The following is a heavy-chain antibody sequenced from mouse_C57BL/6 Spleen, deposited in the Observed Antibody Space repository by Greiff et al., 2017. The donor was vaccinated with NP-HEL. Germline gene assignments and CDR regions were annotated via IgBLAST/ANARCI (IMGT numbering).Heavy chain of an antibody. J-gene: IGHJ3*01. V-gene: IGHV1-42*01. CDR3: ARGSGYVPFAY. CDR1: GYSFTGYY. CDR2: INPSTGGT. D-gene: IGHD3-2*02. Sequence: LQQSGPELVKPGASVKISCKASGYSFTGYYMNWVKQSPEKSLEWIGEINPSTGGTTYNQKFKAKATLTVDKSSSTAYMQLKGLTSEDSAVYYCARGSGYVPFAYWGQGTLVTVSA.